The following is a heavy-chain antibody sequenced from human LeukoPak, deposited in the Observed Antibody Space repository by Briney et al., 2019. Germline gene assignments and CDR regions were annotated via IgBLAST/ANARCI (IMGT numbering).Heavy chain of an antibody. CDR3: AGGRSGDYSSGRYNN. Sequence: PSETLSLTCTVSGGSFSAYCWSWIRQPPGKGLEGIADFLYSGSTNYNPSLKSRVTISLDTSKNQFSLKLNSVTAADTAVYYCAGGRSGDYSSGRYNNWGQGTLVTVSS. J-gene: IGHJ4*02. CDR2: FLYSGST. V-gene: IGHV4-59*01. CDR1: GGSFSAYC. D-gene: IGHD3-10*01.